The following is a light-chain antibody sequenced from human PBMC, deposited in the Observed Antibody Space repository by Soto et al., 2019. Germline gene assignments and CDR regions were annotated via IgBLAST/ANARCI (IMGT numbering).Light chain of an antibody. CDR1: QSISNF. V-gene: IGKV1-39*01. J-gene: IGKJ1*01. Sequence: DIQMTQSPSFLSASAGDRVTIFCRASQSISNFLHWYQQKPGKAPKLLIYSASKLESGVPPRFGGSGSGTDFTLIISSLQPEDFATYYCQQSYRNPRTFGLGTKVDIK. CDR3: QQSYRNPRT. CDR2: SAS.